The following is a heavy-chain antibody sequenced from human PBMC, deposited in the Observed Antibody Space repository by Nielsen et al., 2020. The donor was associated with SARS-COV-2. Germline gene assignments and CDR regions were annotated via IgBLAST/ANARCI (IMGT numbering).Heavy chain of an antibody. J-gene: IGHJ4*02. CDR3: AREMFRGDYLDY. CDR2: ISAYNGNT. V-gene: IGHV1-18*04. D-gene: IGHD2-15*01. Sequence: ASVKVSCKASGYTFTSYGISWVRQAPGQGLEWMGWISAYNGNTNYAQKLQGRVTMTTDTSTSAAYMELRSLRSDDTAVYYCAREMFRGDYLDYWGQGTLVTVSS. CDR1: GYTFTSYG.